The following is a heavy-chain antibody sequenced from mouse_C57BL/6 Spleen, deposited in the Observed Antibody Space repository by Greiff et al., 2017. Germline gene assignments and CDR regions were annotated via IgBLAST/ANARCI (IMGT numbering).Heavy chain of an antibody. CDR2: INPNNGGT. D-gene: IGHD1-1*01. CDR3: ANCPYYYGSSYESYFDY. Sequence: EVQLQQSGPELVKPGASVKISCKASGYTFTDYYMHWVKQSHGKSLEWIGDINPNNGGTSYNQKIKGKATLTVDKSSSTAYMELRSLTSEDSAVYYCANCPYYYGSSYESYFDYWGQGTTLTVSS. V-gene: IGHV1-26*01. J-gene: IGHJ2*01. CDR1: GYTFTDYY.